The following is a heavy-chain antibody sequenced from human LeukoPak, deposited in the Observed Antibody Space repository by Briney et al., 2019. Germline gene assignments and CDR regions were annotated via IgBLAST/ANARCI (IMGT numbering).Heavy chain of an antibody. J-gene: IGHJ6*02. V-gene: IGHV3-21*01. CDR2: ISSSSYI. CDR1: GFTFSGYS. D-gene: IGHD3-3*01. CDR3: ARGTDTKPFWSGYWVDV. Sequence: GGSLRLSCAASGFTFSGYSMNWVRQAPGKGLEWVSSISSSSYIYYADSLKGRFTISRDDAKNSLYLQVNSLRAEDTAVYYCARGTDTKPFWSGYWVDVWGQGTTVTVSS.